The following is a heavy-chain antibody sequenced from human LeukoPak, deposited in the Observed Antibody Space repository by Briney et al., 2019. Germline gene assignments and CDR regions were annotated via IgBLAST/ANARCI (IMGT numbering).Heavy chain of an antibody. V-gene: IGHV1-3*01. Sequence: GASVKVSRKASGYTFTSYAMHWVRQAPGQRLEWMGWINAGNGNTKYSQKFQGRVTITRDTSASTAYMELSSLRSEDTAVYYCARDSDYDFWSGYYGMDVWGQGTTVTVSS. CDR3: ARDSDYDFWSGYYGMDV. CDR2: INAGNGNT. J-gene: IGHJ6*02. D-gene: IGHD3-3*01. CDR1: GYTFTSYA.